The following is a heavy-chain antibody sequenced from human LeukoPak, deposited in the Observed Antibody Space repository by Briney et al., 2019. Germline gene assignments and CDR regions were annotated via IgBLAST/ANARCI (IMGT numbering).Heavy chain of an antibody. Sequence: PGGSLRLSCAASGFTFSSYAMSWVRQAPGKGLEWVSAISGSGGSTYYADSAKGRFTISRVKSKNTLYLQMNSLRAEDTAVYYCAKDIVVSRAGYSSGWYGDYWGQGTLVTVSS. CDR2: ISGSGGST. J-gene: IGHJ4*02. D-gene: IGHD6-19*01. CDR1: GFTFSSYA. V-gene: IGHV3-23*01. CDR3: AKDIVVSRAGYSSGWYGDY.